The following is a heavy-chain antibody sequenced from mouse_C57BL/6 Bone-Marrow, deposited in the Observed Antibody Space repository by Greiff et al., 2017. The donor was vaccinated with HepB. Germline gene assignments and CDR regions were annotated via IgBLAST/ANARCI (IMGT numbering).Heavy chain of an antibody. CDR1: GFTFSSYG. Sequence: EVKLMESGGDLVKPGGSLKLSCAASGFTFSSYGMSWVRQTPDKRLEWVATISSGGSYTYYPDSVKGRFTISRDNAKNTLYLQMSSLKSEDTAMYCSEGRGFAYWGQGTLVTVSA. J-gene: IGHJ3*01. CDR3: EGRGFAY. D-gene: IGHD3-3*01. V-gene: IGHV5-6*01. CDR2: ISSGGSYT.